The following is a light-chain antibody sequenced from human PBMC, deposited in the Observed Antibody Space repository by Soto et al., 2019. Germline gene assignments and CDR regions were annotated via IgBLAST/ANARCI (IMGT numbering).Light chain of an antibody. V-gene: IGKV4-1*01. J-gene: IGKJ1*01. CDR1: QTVLDSSNNKNY. Sequence: DIVMTQSPDSLALSLGERATINCKSSQTVLDSSNNKNYFAWYQQKPGQPPKLLIYWASTRESGVPDRFSGSESETDFTLPISSLQAEDVALYDCQQFYRSPWSFGQGTKVDIK. CDR2: WAS. CDR3: QQFYRSPWS.